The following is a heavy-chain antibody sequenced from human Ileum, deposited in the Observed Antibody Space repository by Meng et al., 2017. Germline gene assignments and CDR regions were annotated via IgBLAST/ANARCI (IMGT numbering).Heavy chain of an antibody. D-gene: IGHD4-17*01. Sequence: GGSLRLSCTASGFTFSDFAIHWIRQAPGKGLEWVAVRSYDETNKYYAESVKGRFTISSDNSKNTLYIEMNTLRVDDTAVYYCVTEPRTSVTTPRDAFDIWGQGTMVTVSS. CDR1: GFTFSDFA. CDR2: RSYDETNK. CDR3: VTEPRTSVTTPRDAFDI. V-gene: IGHV3-30*04. J-gene: IGHJ3*02.